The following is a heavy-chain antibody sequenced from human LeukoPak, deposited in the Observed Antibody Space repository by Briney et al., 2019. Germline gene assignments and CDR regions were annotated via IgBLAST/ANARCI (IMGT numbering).Heavy chain of an antibody. V-gene: IGHV3-33*06. CDR2: IWYDGSNK. J-gene: IGHJ4*02. Sequence: PGGSLRLSCAASGFTFSSYGMHWVRQAPGKGLEWVAVIWYDGSNKYYADSVKGRFTISRDNSKNTLYLQMNSPRAEDTAVYYCAKDRGAAAGTFYFDYWGQGTLVTVSS. CDR3: AKDRGAAAGTFYFDY. D-gene: IGHD6-13*01. CDR1: GFTFSSYG.